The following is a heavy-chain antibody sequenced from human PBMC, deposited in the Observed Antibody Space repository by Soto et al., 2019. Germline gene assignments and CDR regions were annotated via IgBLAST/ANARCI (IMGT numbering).Heavy chain of an antibody. J-gene: IGHJ6*02. D-gene: IGHD3-3*01. CDR1: GYTFTSYG. CDR3: ARDREDYDFWSGYFYYYYYGMDV. Sequence: ASGKVSCKASGYTFTSYGISWVRQAPGQGLEWMGWISAYNGNTNYAQKLQGRVTMTTDTSTSTAYMELRSLRSDDTAVYYCARDREDYDFWSGYFYYYYYGMDVWGQGTTVTVSS. CDR2: ISAYNGNT. V-gene: IGHV1-18*01.